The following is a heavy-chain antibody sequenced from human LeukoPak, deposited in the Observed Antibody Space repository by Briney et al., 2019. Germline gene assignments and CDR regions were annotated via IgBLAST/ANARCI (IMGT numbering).Heavy chain of an antibody. V-gene: IGHV3-48*01. D-gene: IGHD5-18*01. CDR2: IRSSSSTI. Sequence: GGSLRLSCAASGFTFSSYSMNWVRQAPGKGLEWVSYIRSSSSTIYYADSVKGRFTISRDNAKNSLYLQMNSLRAEDTAVYYCASGDTAMDHYYYYGMDVWGQGTTVTVSS. CDR1: GFTFSSYS. CDR3: ASGDTAMDHYYYYGMDV. J-gene: IGHJ6*02.